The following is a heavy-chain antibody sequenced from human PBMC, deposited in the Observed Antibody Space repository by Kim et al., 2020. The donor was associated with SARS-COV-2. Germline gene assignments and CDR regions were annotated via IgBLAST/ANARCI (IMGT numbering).Heavy chain of an antibody. D-gene: IGHD3-10*01. J-gene: IGHJ4*02. CDR3: ARQAGMVRGVKRFDY. Sequence: PAGTSRVTRSGDTSKNQFSRKLSSVSAADTAVYYCARQAGMVRGVKRFDYWGQGTLVTVSS. V-gene: IGHV4-39*01.